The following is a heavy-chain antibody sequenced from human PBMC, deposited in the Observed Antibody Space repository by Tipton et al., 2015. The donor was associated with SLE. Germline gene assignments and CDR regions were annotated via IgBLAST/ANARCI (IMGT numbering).Heavy chain of an antibody. CDR3: ARDGRLGYSSSWFDY. CDR2: IYYSGST. CDR1: GGSISSYY. J-gene: IGHJ4*02. V-gene: IGHV4-59*01. D-gene: IGHD6-13*01. Sequence: TLSLTCTVSGGSISSYYWSWIRQPPGKGLEWIGYIYYSGSTNYNPSLKSRVTISVDTSKNQFSLKLSSVTAADTALYFCARDGRLGYSSSWFDYWGQGTLVTVSS.